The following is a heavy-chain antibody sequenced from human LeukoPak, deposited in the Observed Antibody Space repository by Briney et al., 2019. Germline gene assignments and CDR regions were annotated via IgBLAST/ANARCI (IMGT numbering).Heavy chain of an antibody. CDR1: GGTFSSYA. Sequence: ASVKVSCKASGGTFSSYAISWVRQAPGQGLEWMGWINPNSGGTNYAQKFQGRVTMTRDTSISTAYMELSRLRSDDTAVYYCARGLSYYYDSSGYYSLDYWGQGTLVTVSS. J-gene: IGHJ4*02. V-gene: IGHV1-2*02. D-gene: IGHD3-22*01. CDR3: ARGLSYYYDSSGYYSLDY. CDR2: INPNSGGT.